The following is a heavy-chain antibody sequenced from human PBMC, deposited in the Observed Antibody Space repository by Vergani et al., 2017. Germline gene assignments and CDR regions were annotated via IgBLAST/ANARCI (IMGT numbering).Heavy chain of an antibody. CDR2: LGPDNGNM. D-gene: IGHD2-15*01. CDR3: SRGYCSGERCYSFWREIVVPFDP. Sequence: LLVQSGSEVKNPGASVRVTCKASGYNFANYGIAWVRQAPGQGLEWMGWLGPDNGNMKYAQKFQGRLTMTTDTSTNTAFLELRSLRSEDTAVNYWSRGYCSGERCYSFWREIVVPFDPWGQGTLVTVSS. V-gene: IGHV1-18*01. CDR1: GYNFANYG. J-gene: IGHJ5*02.